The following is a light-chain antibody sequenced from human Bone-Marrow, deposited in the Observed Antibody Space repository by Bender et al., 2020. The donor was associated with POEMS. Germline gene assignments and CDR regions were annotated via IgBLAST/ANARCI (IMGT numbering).Light chain of an antibody. CDR1: RSDVGGYDY. J-gene: IGLJ2*01. CDR2: EGS. Sequence: QSALTQSASVSGSPGQSITISCTGTRSDVGGYDYVSWYRQYPGKAPRLMIYEGSRRPSGVPGRFSGSKSGNTAFLTISGLQAEDEADYYCCSYAGSYTLLFGGGTKLTVL. CDR3: CSYAGSYTLL. V-gene: IGLV2-11*01.